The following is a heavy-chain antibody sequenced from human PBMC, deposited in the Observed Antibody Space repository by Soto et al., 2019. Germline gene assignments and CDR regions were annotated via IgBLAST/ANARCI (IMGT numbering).Heavy chain of an antibody. CDR1: GGSISSDY. CDR3: ARSLRGYSYGPFDY. Sequence: PSETLSLTCTVSGGSISSDYWSWMRQPPGKGLEWIGYVYHSGSTNYNHSLKSRVTISVDTSKNEFSLKVSSVTAADTAVYYCARSLRGYSYGPFDYWGQGTLVTVSS. D-gene: IGHD5-18*01. V-gene: IGHV4-59*01. CDR2: VYHSGST. J-gene: IGHJ4*02.